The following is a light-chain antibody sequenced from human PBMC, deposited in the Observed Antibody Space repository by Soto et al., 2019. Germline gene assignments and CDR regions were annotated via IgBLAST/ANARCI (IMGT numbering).Light chain of an antibody. CDR2: AAS. Sequence: EVVLTQSPGTLSLSPGGRATLSCRASQSVSSNYLAWYQQKLGQAPRLLIFAASSRATGIPDRFSGSGSGTDFTLTISRLEPEDFAIYYCHQRQSWPRTFGQGTRLEIK. CDR1: QSVSSNY. CDR3: HQRQSWPRT. J-gene: IGKJ5*01. V-gene: IGKV3D-20*02.